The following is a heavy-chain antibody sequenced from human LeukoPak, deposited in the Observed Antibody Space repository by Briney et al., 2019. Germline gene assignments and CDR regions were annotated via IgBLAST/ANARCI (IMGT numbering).Heavy chain of an antibody. CDR2: IRSKAYGGTT. J-gene: IGHJ4*02. D-gene: IGHD2-2*01. V-gene: IGHV3-49*01. CDR1: GFTFGDYA. Sequence: GRSLRLSCTASGFTFGDYAMSWFRQAPGKGLEWVGFIRSKAYGGTTEYAASVKGRFTISRDGSKSIAYLQMNSLKTEDTAVYYCTRVGSQGGYCSSTSCYKYYFDYWGQGTLVTVSS. CDR3: TRVGSQGGYCSSTSCYKYYFDY.